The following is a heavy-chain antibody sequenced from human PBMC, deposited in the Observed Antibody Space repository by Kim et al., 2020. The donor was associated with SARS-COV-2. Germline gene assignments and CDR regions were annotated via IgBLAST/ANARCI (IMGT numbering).Heavy chain of an antibody. CDR2: IYYSGST. V-gene: IGHV4-59*13. CDR1: GGSISSYY. CDR3: ARDGGGDFWSGSHYYYYGMDV. J-gene: IGHJ6*02. D-gene: IGHD3-3*01. Sequence: SETLSLTCTVSGGSISSYYWSWIRQPPGKGLEWIGYIYYSGSTNYNPSLKSRVTISVDTSKNQFSLKLSSVTAADTAVYYCARDGGGDFWSGSHYYYYGMDVWGQGTTVTVSS.